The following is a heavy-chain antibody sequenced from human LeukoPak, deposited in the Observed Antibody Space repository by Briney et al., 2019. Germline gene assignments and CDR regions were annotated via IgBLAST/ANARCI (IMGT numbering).Heavy chain of an antibody. CDR2: ISSSSSTI. D-gene: IGHD3-3*01. Sequence: GGSPRLSCAASGFTFSNYNMNWVRQAPGKGLEWVSYISSSSSTIYYADSVKGRFTISRDNAKNSLYLQMNSLRVEDTAVFYCARDRGGTDDFWSGYYTGYFDYWGQGTLVTVSS. CDR1: GFTFSNYN. J-gene: IGHJ4*02. V-gene: IGHV3-48*01. CDR3: ARDRGGTDDFWSGYYTGYFDY.